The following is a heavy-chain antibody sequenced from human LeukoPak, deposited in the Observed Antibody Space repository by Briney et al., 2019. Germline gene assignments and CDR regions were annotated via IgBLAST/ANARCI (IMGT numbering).Heavy chain of an antibody. J-gene: IGHJ6*02. CDR1: GGSISSGGHY. CDR2: IYYSGST. D-gene: IGHD4-23*01. V-gene: IGHV4-31*03. Sequence: PSETLSLTCTVSGGSISSGGHYWSWIRQHPGKGLERIVHIYYSGSTDYNPSLKSRVTISVDTSKNQFSLKLSSVSAADTAVYYCARASYGGNGRYYGMDVWGQGTTVTVSS. CDR3: ARASYGGNGRYYGMDV.